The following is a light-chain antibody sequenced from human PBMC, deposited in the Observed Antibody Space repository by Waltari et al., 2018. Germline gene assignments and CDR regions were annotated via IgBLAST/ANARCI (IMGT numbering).Light chain of an antibody. CDR3: QSYDTSLSVV. CDR2: GST. V-gene: IGLV1-40*01. CDR1: GSTIGAGYA. Sequence: QSVLTQPPSVSGAPGQRVPISCTGSGSTIGAGYAVHWYQQLPRAAPKLLIYGSTSRPLGVPARFFGSTSGTSASLAITGLQAEDEADYYCQSYDTSLSVVFGGGTKLTVL. J-gene: IGLJ3*02.